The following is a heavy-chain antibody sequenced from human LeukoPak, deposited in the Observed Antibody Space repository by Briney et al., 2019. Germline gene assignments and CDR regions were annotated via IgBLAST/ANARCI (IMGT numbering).Heavy chain of an antibody. J-gene: IGHJ5*02. D-gene: IGHD3-22*01. Sequence: PSETLSLTCTVSGVSISSSSYYWSWIRQPPGKGLEWIGSIYYSGSTYYNPSLKSRVTISVDTSKNQFSLKLSSVTAADTAVYCCARHHHKWFLASWGQGTQVTVSS. CDR1: GVSISSSSYY. CDR3: ARHHHKWFLAS. V-gene: IGHV4-39*01. CDR2: IYYSGST.